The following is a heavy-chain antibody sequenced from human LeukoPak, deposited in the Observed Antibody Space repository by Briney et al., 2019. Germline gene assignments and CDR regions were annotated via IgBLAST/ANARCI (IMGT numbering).Heavy chain of an antibody. V-gene: IGHV1-69*04. CDR2: ILPIFDMA. CDR3: ARDGGWLQTQNHYYYHGMDV. CDR1: GGTFSTYA. D-gene: IGHD5-24*01. J-gene: IGHJ6*02. Sequence: SVKVSCKASGGTFSTYAITWVRQAPGQGLEWMGRILPIFDMASYAQKFQGRVTITADTFTRTAYMELSSLRSDDTAVYYCARDGGWLQTQNHYYYHGMDVWGQGTTVTVSS.